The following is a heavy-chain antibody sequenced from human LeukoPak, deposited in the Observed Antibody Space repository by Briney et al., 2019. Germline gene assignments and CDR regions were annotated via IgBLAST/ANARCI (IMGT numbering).Heavy chain of an antibody. CDR3: ARGRSVVGATTLDY. V-gene: IGHV3-21*01. CDR2: ISSSSYI. J-gene: IGHJ4*02. Sequence: GGSLRLSCAASGFTFSSYSMHWVRQAPGKGLEWVSSISSSSYIYYPDPVKGRFAISRDNAKNSLYLQINSLRAEDTAVYYCARGRSVVGATTLDYWGQGTLVTVSS. D-gene: IGHD1-26*01. CDR1: GFTFSSYS.